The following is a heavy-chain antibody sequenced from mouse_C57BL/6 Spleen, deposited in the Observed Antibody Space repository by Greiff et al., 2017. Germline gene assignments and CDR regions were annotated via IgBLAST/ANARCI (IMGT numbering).Heavy chain of an antibody. V-gene: IGHV1-42*01. D-gene: IGHD2-3*01. CDR1: GYSFTGYY. CDR2: INPSTGGT. J-gene: IGHJ4*01. Sequence: VQLQQSGPELVKPGASVKISCKASGYSFTGYYMNWVKQSPEKSLEWIGEINPSTGGTTYNQKFKAKATLTVDKSSSTAYMQLKSLTSEDSAVYYCARLMNYAMDYLGQGTSVTVSS. CDR3: ARLMNYAMDY.